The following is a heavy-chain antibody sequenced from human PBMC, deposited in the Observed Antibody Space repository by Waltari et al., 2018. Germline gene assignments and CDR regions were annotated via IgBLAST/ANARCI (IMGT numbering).Heavy chain of an antibody. CDR1: GFTFNDYG. D-gene: IGHD3-10*01. CDR3: AKDRDADEYNYFDY. J-gene: IGHJ4*02. V-gene: IGHV3-30*02. Sequence: QVQLVESGGGVVQPGGSLRLSCVASGFTFNDYGMHWVRQAPGKGLEWVTFIRFDGSIRYYADSVKGRFTISRDNSKNTLYLQMNSLRAEDTAVYYCAKDRDADEYNYFDYWGQGTLVTVSS. CDR2: IRFDGSIR.